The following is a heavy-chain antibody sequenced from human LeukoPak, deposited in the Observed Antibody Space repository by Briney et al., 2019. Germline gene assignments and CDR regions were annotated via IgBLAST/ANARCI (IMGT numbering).Heavy chain of an antibody. J-gene: IGHJ6*03. CDR3: AKRAGIVVVPAASRYYYMDV. D-gene: IGHD2-2*01. CDR1: GFTFSSYG. CDR2: IRYDGSNK. V-gene: IGHV3-30*02. Sequence: AGGSLRLSCAASGFTFSSYGMHWVRQAPGKGLEWVAFIRYDGSNKYYADSVKGRFTISRDNSKNTLYLQMNSLRAEDTAVYYCAKRAGIVVVPAASRYYYMDVWGKGTTVTVSS.